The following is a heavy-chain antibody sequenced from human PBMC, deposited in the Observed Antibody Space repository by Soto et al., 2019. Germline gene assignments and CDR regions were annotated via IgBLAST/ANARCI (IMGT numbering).Heavy chain of an antibody. D-gene: IGHD3-22*01. J-gene: IGHJ5*01. CDR1: GFPFSTYG. V-gene: IGHV3-30*18. CDR2: ISYDRTYT. Sequence: QVQLVESGGGVVQPGRSLRLSCAASGFPFSTYGIHWVRQAPGKGLEWVSFISYDRTYTYYTDSVKGRFTISRDNSRNTVYLQMNSLRAEDTAMYYCAKGPNYDTSGYYYDSWGQGTLVTVSS. CDR3: AKGPNYDTSGYYYDS.